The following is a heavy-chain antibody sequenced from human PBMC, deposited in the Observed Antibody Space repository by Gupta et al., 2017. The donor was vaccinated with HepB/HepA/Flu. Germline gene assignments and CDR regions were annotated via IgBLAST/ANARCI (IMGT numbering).Heavy chain of an antibody. J-gene: IGHJ5*02. CDR2: INHKGNT. V-gene: IGHV4-34*01. Sequence: ETLSLTCAVYIGSFSGFYWSWIRQPPGKGLEWIGEINHKGNTNYSPSLESRVTISVDTSKNQFSLKLTSVTAADTAVYYCARSTVTTERIRFDPWGQGTQVTVSS. CDR1: IGSFSGFY. D-gene: IGHD4-17*01. CDR3: ARSTVTTERIRFDP.